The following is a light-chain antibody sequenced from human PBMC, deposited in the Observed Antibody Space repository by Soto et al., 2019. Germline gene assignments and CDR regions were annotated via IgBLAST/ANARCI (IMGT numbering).Light chain of an antibody. CDR1: QSVSSSY. J-gene: IGKJ3*01. Sequence: EIVLTQSPGTLSLSPGERATLSCRASQSVSSSYLAWYQQKPGQAPRLLIYGASSRATGIPDRFSGSESGTDFTLTISRLEPEDFAVYYCQQYGSSPPRFTFGPGTKVYIK. CDR3: QQYGSSPPRFT. CDR2: GAS. V-gene: IGKV3-20*01.